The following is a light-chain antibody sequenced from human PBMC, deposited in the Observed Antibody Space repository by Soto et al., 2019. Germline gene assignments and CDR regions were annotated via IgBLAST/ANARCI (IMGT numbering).Light chain of an antibody. V-gene: IGKV1-39*01. CDR3: QQGYSTPIT. Sequence: DIQMTQSPSSLSASVGDGVTITCRASQSISSYLNWFQQKPGKAPKLLIYAASSLQSGVPSRFSGSGSGTDFTLTVSSLQPEDFVTYYCQQGYSTPITFGQGTRLEIK. CDR1: QSISSY. CDR2: AAS. J-gene: IGKJ5*01.